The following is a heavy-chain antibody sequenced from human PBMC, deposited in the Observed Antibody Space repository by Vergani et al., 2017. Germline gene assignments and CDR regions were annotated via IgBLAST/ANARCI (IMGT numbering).Heavy chain of an antibody. J-gene: IGHJ5*02. V-gene: IGHV4-59*01. CDR2: MYHSGST. Sequence: QVQLQESGPGLVKPSETLSLTCTVSGGSISSYYWSWIRQPPGKGLEWIGYMYHSGSTNYNPSLETRVTISGDTSKNQFSLKLNSVTAADTAVYYCARQQADWFDPWGQGTLVTVSS. CDR1: GGSISSYY. CDR3: ARQQADWFDP.